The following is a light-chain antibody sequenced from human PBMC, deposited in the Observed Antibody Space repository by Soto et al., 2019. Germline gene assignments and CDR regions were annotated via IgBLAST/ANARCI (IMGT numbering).Light chain of an antibody. CDR1: ALPKQY. CDR2: KDS. J-gene: IGLJ2*01. V-gene: IGLV3-25*03. CDR3: QSADSSGTEGV. Sequence: SYELTQPPSVSVSPGQTARITCSGDALPKQYAYWYQQKPGQAPVLVIYKDSERPSGIPERSSGSSSGTTVTLTISGVQAEDEADYYCQSADSSGTEGVFGGGTKLTVL.